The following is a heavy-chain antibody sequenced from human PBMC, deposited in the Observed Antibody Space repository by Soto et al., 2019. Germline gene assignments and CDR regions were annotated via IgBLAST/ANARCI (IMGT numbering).Heavy chain of an antibody. D-gene: IGHD6-6*01. Sequence: PLETLSLTCTVSGGSISSYYWSWIRQPPGKGLEWIGYIYYSGSTNYNPSLKSRVTISVDTSKNQFSLKLSSVTAADTAVYYCARHGGAARDYWGQGTLVTVSS. CDR1: GGSISSYY. CDR2: IYYSGST. J-gene: IGHJ4*02. V-gene: IGHV4-59*01. CDR3: ARHGGAARDY.